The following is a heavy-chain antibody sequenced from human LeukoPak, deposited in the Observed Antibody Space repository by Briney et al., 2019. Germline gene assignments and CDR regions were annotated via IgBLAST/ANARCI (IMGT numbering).Heavy chain of an antibody. D-gene: IGHD3-3*01. CDR3: ARDTLRFLEWLSPDY. CDR2: ISYDGSNK. Sequence: GGSLRLSCAASGFTFSSYGMHWVRQAPGKGLEWVAVISYDGSNKYYADSVKGRFTISRDNSKNTLYLQMNSLRAEDTAVYYCARDTLRFLEWLSPDYWGQGTLVTVSS. CDR1: GFTFSSYG. J-gene: IGHJ4*02. V-gene: IGHV3-30*03.